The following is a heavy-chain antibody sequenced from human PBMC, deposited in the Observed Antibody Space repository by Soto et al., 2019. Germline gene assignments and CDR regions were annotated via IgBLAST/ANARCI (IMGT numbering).Heavy chain of an antibody. CDR2: ISWNSGSI. Sequence: GGSLRLSCAASGFTFDDYAMHWVRQAPGKGLEWVSGISWNSGSIGYAGFVKGRFTISRDNAKNSLYLQMNSLRAEDTALYYCAKVGAVADYYYYMDVWGKGTTVTVSS. D-gene: IGHD5-12*01. CDR1: GFTFDDYA. V-gene: IGHV3-9*01. CDR3: AKVGAVADYYYYMDV. J-gene: IGHJ6*03.